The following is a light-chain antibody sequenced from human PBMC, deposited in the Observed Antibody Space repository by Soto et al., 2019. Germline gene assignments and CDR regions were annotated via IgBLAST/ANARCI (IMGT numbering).Light chain of an antibody. CDR1: QSVSSN. CDR2: GAS. J-gene: IGKJ1*01. CDR3: QQYNSSPRT. Sequence: VMTKYNTTLSVSLGERSTLACIASQSVSSNLAWYQQKPGQAPRLLIYGASTRATGIPARFSGSGSGTDFTLTVSRLEPEDFAVYYCQQYNSSPRTFGHRTNV. V-gene: IGKV3-15*01.